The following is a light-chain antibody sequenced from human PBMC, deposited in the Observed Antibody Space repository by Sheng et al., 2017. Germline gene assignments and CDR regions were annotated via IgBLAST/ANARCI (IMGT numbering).Light chain of an antibody. J-gene: IGLJ1*01. CDR3: LAWDSNTGV. Sequence: SYELTQPPSMSVSPGQTASITCSGDKLGDKYVSWYQQKPGQSPLLVIFQDSKRPPGSPSSDSLAPTLGPPATLTISGTQSMDEADYYCLAWDSNTGVFGAGTKVTVL. CDR1: KLGDKY. V-gene: IGLV3-1*01. CDR2: QDS.